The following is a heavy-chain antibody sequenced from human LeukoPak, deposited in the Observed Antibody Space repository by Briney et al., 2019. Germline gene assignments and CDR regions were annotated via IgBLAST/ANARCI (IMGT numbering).Heavy chain of an antibody. CDR2: INSDGSST. CDR1: GFTFSSYW. CDR3: ARDPAPLLWFGELLEDNWFDP. V-gene: IGHV3-74*01. J-gene: IGHJ5*02. Sequence: PGGSLRLSCAASGFTFSSYWMHWVRQAPGKGLVWVSRINSDGSSTSYADSVKGRFTISRDNAKNSLYLQMNSLRAEDTAVYYCARDPAPLLWFGELLEDNWFDPWGQGTLVTVSS. D-gene: IGHD3-10*01.